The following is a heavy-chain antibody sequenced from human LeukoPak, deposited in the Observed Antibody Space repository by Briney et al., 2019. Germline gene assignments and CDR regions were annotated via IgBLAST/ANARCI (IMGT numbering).Heavy chain of an antibody. CDR1: GFTFSSYS. Sequence: GGSLRLSCAASGFTFSSYSMNWVRQAPGKGLEWVSSISSSSSYIYYADSVKGRFTISRDNAKNSLYLQMNSLRAEDTAVYYCAKDTVQLVVGTFDYWGQGTLVTVSS. CDR2: ISSSSSYI. CDR3: AKDTVQLVVGTFDY. D-gene: IGHD3-22*01. V-gene: IGHV3-21*01. J-gene: IGHJ4*02.